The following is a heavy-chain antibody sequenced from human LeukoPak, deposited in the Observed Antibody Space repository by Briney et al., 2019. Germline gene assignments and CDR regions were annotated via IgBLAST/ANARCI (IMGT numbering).Heavy chain of an antibody. CDR2: ISSSGSTI. D-gene: IGHD3-10*01. CDR1: GFTFSSYE. J-gene: IGHJ4*02. Sequence: GGSLRLSCATSGFTFSSYEMNWVRQAPGKGREGVSYISSSGSTIYYADSVKGRFTISRDTAKNSLYLQMNSLRAEDTAVYYCASLWFGELGGYWGQGTLVTASS. V-gene: IGHV3-48*03. CDR3: ASLWFGELGGY.